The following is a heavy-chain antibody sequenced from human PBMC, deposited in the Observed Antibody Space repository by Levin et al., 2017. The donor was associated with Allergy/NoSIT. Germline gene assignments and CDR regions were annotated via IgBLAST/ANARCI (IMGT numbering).Heavy chain of an antibody. CDR1: GFTFSSYS. CDR3: AREEDNWNDAGEGWFDP. Sequence: SGESLKISCAASGFTFSSYSMNWVRQAPGKGLEWVSSISSSSSYIYYADSVKGRFTISRDNAKNSLYLQMNSLRAEDTAVYYCAREEDNWNDAGEGWFDPWGQGTLVTVSS. J-gene: IGHJ5*02. V-gene: IGHV3-21*01. CDR2: ISSSSSYI. D-gene: IGHD1-1*01.